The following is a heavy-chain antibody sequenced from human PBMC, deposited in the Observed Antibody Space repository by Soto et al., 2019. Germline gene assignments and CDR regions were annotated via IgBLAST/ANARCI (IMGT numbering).Heavy chain of an antibody. CDR3: AKDISGRGSYYFYHGMDV. CDR1: GFTFDDYA. D-gene: IGHD3-16*01. V-gene: IGHV3-9*01. Sequence: EVQLVESGGGLVQPGRSLRLSCAASGFTFDDYALHWVRQSPGKGLEWVSGISWNSGTMDYADSVKARFTSSRDHAKNSLYLQMNSRRAEETALCYCAKDISGRGSYYFYHGMDVWGQGTTVTVSS. CDR2: ISWNSGTM. J-gene: IGHJ6*02.